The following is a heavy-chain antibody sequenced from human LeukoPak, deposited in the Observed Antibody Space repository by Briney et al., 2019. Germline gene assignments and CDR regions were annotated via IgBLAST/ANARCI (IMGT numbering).Heavy chain of an antibody. CDR1: GASITSYS. J-gene: IGHJ4*02. Sequence: PSETLSLTCTVSGASITSYSWSWIRLPAGKELEWIGRVSTTGNTNYNPSLKSRVTMSVDMSKSQFFLKLSSVTAADTAVYYCARGRSGDYGVDYWGQGTLVTVSS. V-gene: IGHV4-4*07. CDR2: VSTTGNT. CDR3: ARGRSGDYGVDY. D-gene: IGHD4-17*01.